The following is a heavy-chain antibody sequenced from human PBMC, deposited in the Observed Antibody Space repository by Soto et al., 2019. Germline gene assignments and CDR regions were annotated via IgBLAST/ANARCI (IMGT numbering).Heavy chain of an antibody. CDR3: ARESRVTMVRGNNWFNP. CDR1: GGSISSGDYY. Sequence: PSETLSLTCTVSGGSISSGDYYWSWIRQPPGKGLEWIGYIYYSGSTYYNPSLKSRVTISVDTSKNQFSLKLSSVTAADTAVYYCARESRVTMVRGNNWFNPWGQGTLVTVSS. CDR2: IYYSGST. D-gene: IGHD3-10*01. J-gene: IGHJ5*02. V-gene: IGHV4-30-4*01.